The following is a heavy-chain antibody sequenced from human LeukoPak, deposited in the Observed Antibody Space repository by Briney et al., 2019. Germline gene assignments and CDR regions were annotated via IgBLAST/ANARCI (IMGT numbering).Heavy chain of an antibody. V-gene: IGHV4-4*07. CDR3: ARDLLAVAATGIGFDY. D-gene: IGHD6-19*01. CDR2: IYTSGST. Sequence: SETLSLTCTVSGGSISSYYWSWIRQPAGKGLEWIGRIYTSGSTNYNPSLKSRVTMSVDTSKNQFSLKLSSVTAADTAVYYCARDLLAVAATGIGFDYWGQGTLVTVSS. J-gene: IGHJ4*02. CDR1: GGSISSYY.